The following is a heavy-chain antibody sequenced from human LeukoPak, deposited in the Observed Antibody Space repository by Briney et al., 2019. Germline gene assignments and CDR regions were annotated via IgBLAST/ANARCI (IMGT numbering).Heavy chain of an antibody. CDR2: MNRNSGDT. CDR3: ARKKVATITYNAFDI. D-gene: IGHD5-12*01. V-gene: IGHV1-8*03. J-gene: IGHJ3*02. Sequence: GASVKVSCKASGYTFTSYDINWVRQATGQGLEWMGWMNRNSGDTGYAQKFQDRLTITRNTSISTAYMELSSLRSEDTAVYYWARKKVATITYNAFDIRGQGTMVTVSS. CDR1: GYTFTSYD.